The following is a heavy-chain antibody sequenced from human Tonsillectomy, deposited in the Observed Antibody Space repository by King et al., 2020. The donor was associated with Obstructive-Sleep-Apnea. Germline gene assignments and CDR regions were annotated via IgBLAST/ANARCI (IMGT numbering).Heavy chain of an antibody. Sequence: VQLVESGGGVVQPGRSLRLSCAASGFTFSSYVMHWVRQAPGKGLEWVAIIWYDGSNKYYADSVKGRFTISRDNSKNTLYLQMNSLRAEDTAVYYCARGTLGYCSSTSCLIDYWGQGTLVTVSS. V-gene: IGHV3-33*01. D-gene: IGHD2-2*01. CDR3: ARGTLGYCSSTSCLIDY. CDR2: IWYDGSNK. J-gene: IGHJ4*02. CDR1: GFTFSSYV.